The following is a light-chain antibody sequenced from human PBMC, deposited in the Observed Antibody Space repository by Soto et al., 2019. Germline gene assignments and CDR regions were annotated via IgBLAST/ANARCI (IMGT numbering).Light chain of an antibody. CDR2: GAS. Sequence: EIVMTQSPATLSVSPGERATLSCSASQSVSSNLAWYQQKPGQAPRLLIYGASTRATGIPARFSGSGSGTEFTLTISSLQSADFAVYYCQQYNNWPPWTFGQGTKVEIK. CDR3: QQYNNWPPWT. J-gene: IGKJ1*01. V-gene: IGKV3-15*01. CDR1: QSVSSN.